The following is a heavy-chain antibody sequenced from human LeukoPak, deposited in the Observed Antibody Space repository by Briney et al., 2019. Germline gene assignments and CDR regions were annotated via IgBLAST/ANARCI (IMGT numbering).Heavy chain of an antibody. J-gene: IGHJ3*02. CDR3: AREIDIVVVPAARPHAFDI. CDR2: IYYSGST. Sequence: SETLSLTCTVSGGSVSSGSYYWSWIRQPPGKGLEWIGYIYYSGSTYYNPSLKSRVTISVDTSKNQFSLKLSSVTAADTAVYYCAREIDIVVVPAARPHAFDIWGQGTMVTVSS. D-gene: IGHD2-2*01. V-gene: IGHV4-30-4*08. CDR1: GGSVSSGSYY.